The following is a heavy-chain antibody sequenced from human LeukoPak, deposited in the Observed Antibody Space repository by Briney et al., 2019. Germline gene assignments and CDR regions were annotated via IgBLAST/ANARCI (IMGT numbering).Heavy chain of an antibody. D-gene: IGHD3-9*01. V-gene: IGHV3-30*03. CDR2: ISYDGSNK. CDR1: GFTFSSYG. J-gene: IGHJ4*02. CDR3: ARGYFDWLWPFDY. Sequence: GRSLRLSCAASGFTFSSYGMHWVRQAPGKGLEWVAVISYDGSNKYYADSVKGRFTISRDNSKNTLYLQMNSLRSEDTAVYYCARGYFDWLWPFDYWGQGTLVTVSS.